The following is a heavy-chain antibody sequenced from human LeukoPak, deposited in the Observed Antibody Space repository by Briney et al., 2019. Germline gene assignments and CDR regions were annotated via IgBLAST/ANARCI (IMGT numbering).Heavy chain of an antibody. V-gene: IGHV3-30*02. J-gene: IGHJ4*02. CDR1: GFTFSSYG. CDR2: IWYDGSNE. D-gene: IGHD1-1*01. CDR3: AKYMYETGTTGGAPTGPDY. Sequence: GGSLRLSCAASGFTFSSYGMHWVRQAPGKGLGWGAFIWYDGSNEYYTDSVKGRFTISRDKYKNTLYLQMNSLRPEDTAVYYCAKYMYETGTTGGAPTGPDYWGQGTLVTVSS.